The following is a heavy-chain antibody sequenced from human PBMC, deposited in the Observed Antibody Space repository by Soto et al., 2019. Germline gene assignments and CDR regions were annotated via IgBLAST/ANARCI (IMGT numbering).Heavy chain of an antibody. Sequence: GGSLRLSCAASGFTFRTYWMHWVRQAPGKGLVWVSRISRDGSTTNYADSVKGRFSISRDTSKSTLYLHMSSLRADDTAIYYCAKEAGGGAAMVTSYFDYWGQGTLVTVSS. CDR1: GFTFRTYW. J-gene: IGHJ4*02. V-gene: IGHV3-74*01. CDR3: AKEAGGGAAMVTSYFDY. CDR2: ISRDGSTT. D-gene: IGHD5-18*01.